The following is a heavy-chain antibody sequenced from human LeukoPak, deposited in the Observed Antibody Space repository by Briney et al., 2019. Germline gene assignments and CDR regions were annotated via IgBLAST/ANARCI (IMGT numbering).Heavy chain of an antibody. CDR3: ARGSSKNQYSGGWYYDY. Sequence: PGGSLRLSCAASGFTFSRYAIHWVRQAPGKGLDWVAVISYDGSTKYYADSVKGRFTISRDNSKNTLFLQMNSLRAEDTAIYYCARGSSKNQYSGGWYYDYWGQGTLVTVSS. CDR2: ISYDGSTK. CDR1: GFTFSRYA. J-gene: IGHJ4*02. D-gene: IGHD6-19*01. V-gene: IGHV3-30*04.